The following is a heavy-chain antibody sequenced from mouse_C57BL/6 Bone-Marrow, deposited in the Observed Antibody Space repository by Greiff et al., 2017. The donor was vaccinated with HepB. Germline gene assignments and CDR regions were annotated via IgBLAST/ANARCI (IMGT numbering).Heavy chain of an antibody. CDR3: ARPYGNFYWYFDV. D-gene: IGHD2-1*01. J-gene: IGHJ1*03. CDR2: INPSSGYT. Sequence: VQLQQSGAELARPGASVKMSCKASGYTFTSYTMHWVKQRPGQGLEWIGDINPSSGYTKYNQKFKDKATSTADKSSSTAYMQLSSLTSEDSAVYYCARPYGNFYWYFDVWGTGTTVTVSS. CDR1: GYTFTSYT. V-gene: IGHV1-4*01.